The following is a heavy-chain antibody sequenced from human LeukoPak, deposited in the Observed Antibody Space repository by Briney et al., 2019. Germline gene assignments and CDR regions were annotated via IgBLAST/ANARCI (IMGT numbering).Heavy chain of an antibody. CDR2: IYHSGST. J-gene: IGHJ4*02. CDR3: ARGAEYQLLYDY. D-gene: IGHD2-2*02. CDR1: GGSINSYS. V-gene: IGHV4-30-2*01. Sequence: SETLSLTCTVSGGSINSYSWSWIRQPPGKGLEWIGYIYHSGSTYYNPSLKSRVTISVDRSKNQFSLKLSSVTAADTAVYYCARGAEYQLLYDYWGQGTLVTVSS.